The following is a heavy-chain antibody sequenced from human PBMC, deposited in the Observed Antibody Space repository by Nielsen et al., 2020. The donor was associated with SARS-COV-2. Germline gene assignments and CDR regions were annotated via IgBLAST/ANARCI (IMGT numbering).Heavy chain of an antibody. CDR2: IYHSGST. Sequence: SETLSLTCTVSGGSINNYYWNWIRQPPGKGLEWIGYIYHSGSTNYNPSLKSRVTISVDTSKNQFSLKLSSVTAADTAVYYCARDWIAVAGTGYYYYYGMDVWGQGTTVTVSS. D-gene: IGHD6-19*01. V-gene: IGHV4-59*01. CDR1: GGSINNYY. CDR3: ARDWIAVAGTGYYYYYGMDV. J-gene: IGHJ6*02.